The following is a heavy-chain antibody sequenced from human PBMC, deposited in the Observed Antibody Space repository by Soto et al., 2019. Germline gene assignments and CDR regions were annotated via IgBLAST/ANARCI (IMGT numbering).Heavy chain of an antibody. J-gene: IGHJ4*02. CDR2: ISAYNGNT. CDR3: VRDGPYYGSGKNRFDY. Sequence: GASVKVSCKASGYTFTSYGISWVRQAPGQGLEWMGWISAYNGNTNYAQKLQGRGTMTTDTSTSTAYMELRSLRSDDTAVYYCVRDGPYYGSGKNRFDYWGQGTLVTVSS. D-gene: IGHD3-10*01. CDR1: GYTFTSYG. V-gene: IGHV1-18*01.